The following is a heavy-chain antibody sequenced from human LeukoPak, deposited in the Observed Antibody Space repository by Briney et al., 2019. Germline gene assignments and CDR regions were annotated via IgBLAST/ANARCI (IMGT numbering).Heavy chain of an antibody. Sequence: GGSLRLSCAASGFTFTTYVMHWVRQAPGKGLDGVALIWDDGNNKYYADSVKGRFTISRDNSKNTLYLQINSLRAEDTAVYYCARDNGEWRLNWFDHWGQGTLVTVSS. J-gene: IGHJ5*02. CDR2: IWDDGNNK. CDR3: ARDNGEWRLNWFDH. D-gene: IGHD2-8*01. V-gene: IGHV3-33*01. CDR1: GFTFTTYV.